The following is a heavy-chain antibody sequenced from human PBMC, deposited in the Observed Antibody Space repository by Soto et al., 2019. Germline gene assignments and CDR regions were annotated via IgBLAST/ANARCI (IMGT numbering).Heavy chain of an antibody. J-gene: IGHJ6*02. CDR2: IYPGDSDT. V-gene: IGHV5-51*01. D-gene: IGHD2-2*01. Sequence: PGESLKISCKGSGYSFTSYWIGWVRQMPGKGLEWMGIIYPGDSDTRYSPSFQGQVTISADKSISTAYLQWSSLKASDTAMYYFAIAPVVPAAHEGLDYYGMDVWGQGTTVTVSS. CDR3: AIAPVVPAAHEGLDYYGMDV. CDR1: GYSFTSYW.